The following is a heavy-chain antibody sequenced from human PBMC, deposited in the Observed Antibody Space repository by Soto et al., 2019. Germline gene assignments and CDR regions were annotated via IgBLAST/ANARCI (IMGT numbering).Heavy chain of an antibody. CDR1: GFTFSGYG. D-gene: IGHD3-10*01. Sequence: QVQLVESGGGVVQPGRSLRLSCAATGFTFSGYGMHWVRQAPGKGLEWVAVVRHDGSNIHYADFVKGRFTISRDNSKNTFELHMNSLRAEDTAVYYCVRAGVGSRHFYGFLDYWGQGTLVTVSS. J-gene: IGHJ4*02. CDR3: VRAGVGSRHFYGFLDY. CDR2: VRHDGSNI. V-gene: IGHV3-33*01.